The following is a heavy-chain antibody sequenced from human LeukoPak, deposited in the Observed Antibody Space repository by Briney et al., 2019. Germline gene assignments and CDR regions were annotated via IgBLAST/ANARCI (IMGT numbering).Heavy chain of an antibody. CDR3: ARDHSSSWIGAVNWFDP. V-gene: IGHV4-59*01. D-gene: IGHD6-13*01. CDR2: IYYSGST. CDR1: GGSISSYY. Sequence: PSETLSLTCTVPGGSISSYYWSWIRQPPGKGLEWIGYIYYSGSTNYNPSLKSRVTISVDTSKNQFSLKLSSVTAADTAVYYCARDHSSSWIGAVNWFDPWGQGTLVTVSS. J-gene: IGHJ5*02.